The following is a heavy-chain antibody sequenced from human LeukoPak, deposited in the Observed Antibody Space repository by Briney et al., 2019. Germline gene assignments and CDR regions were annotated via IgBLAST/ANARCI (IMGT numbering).Heavy chain of an antibody. D-gene: IGHD1-26*01. CDR1: GFTFSAYH. V-gene: IGHV3-23*01. CDR2: VSGSGRNT. CDR3: VKSRRVGANQRGLFDY. J-gene: IGHJ4*02. Sequence: PGGSLRLSCAASGFTFSAYHINWVRQAPGKGLEWVSSVSGSGRNTFYPDSVEGRFTISRDNSKNTVYLQMNSLRADDTAVYYCVKSRRVGANQRGLFDYWGQGTLVTVSP.